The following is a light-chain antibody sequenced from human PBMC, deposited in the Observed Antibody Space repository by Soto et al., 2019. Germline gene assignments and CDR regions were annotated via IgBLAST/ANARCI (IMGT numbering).Light chain of an antibody. CDR1: QSISSW. V-gene: IGKV1-5*01. J-gene: IGKJ1*01. CDR2: DAS. Sequence: DIQMTQSPSTLSASVGDRVTIKCRASQSISSWLAWYQQKPGKAPKLLIYDASSLESGVPSRFSGSGSGTEFTLTISSLQPDDFATYYCQQYNSYSWTFGQGTKVDIK. CDR3: QQYNSYSWT.